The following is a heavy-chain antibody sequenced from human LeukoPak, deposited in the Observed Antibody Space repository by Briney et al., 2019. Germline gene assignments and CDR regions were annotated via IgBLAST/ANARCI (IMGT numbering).Heavy chain of an antibody. Sequence: SETLSLTCAVYGGSFSGYYWSWIRQPPGKGLEWIGEINHSGSTNYNPSLKSRVTISVDTSKNQFSLKLSSVTAADTAVYYCARHRIAVAGSFDYWGQGTLVTVSS. D-gene: IGHD6-19*01. V-gene: IGHV4-34*01. CDR1: GGSFSGYY. J-gene: IGHJ4*02. CDR3: ARHRIAVAGSFDY. CDR2: INHSGST.